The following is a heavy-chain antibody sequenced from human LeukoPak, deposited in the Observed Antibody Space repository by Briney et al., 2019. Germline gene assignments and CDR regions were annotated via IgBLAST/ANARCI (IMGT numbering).Heavy chain of an antibody. CDR1: GYTFTSYA. CDR2: ISAYNGNT. CDR3: ARTPGDENGMDV. V-gene: IGHV1-3*01. D-gene: IGHD3-10*01. Sequence: ASVKVSCKASGYTFTSYAMHWVRQAPGQRLEWMGWISAYNGNTNYARKLQGRVTMTTDTSTSTAYMELSSLRSEDTAVYYCARTPGDENGMDVWGQGTTVTVSS. J-gene: IGHJ6*02.